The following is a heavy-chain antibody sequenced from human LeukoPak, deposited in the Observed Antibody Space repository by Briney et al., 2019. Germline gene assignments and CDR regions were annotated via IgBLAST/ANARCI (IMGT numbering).Heavy chain of an antibody. J-gene: IGHJ4*02. V-gene: IGHV3-7*03. Sequence: PGGSLRLSCAASGFTFSTHWMSWVRQAPGKGLVWVANIKPDGSEKYYVDSVKGRFTISRDNAKNSLYLQMNSLRAEDTAVYYCARIPAVIDYFDYWGQGALVTVS. CDR1: GFTFSTHW. D-gene: IGHD2-2*01. CDR2: IKPDGSEK. CDR3: ARIPAVIDYFDY.